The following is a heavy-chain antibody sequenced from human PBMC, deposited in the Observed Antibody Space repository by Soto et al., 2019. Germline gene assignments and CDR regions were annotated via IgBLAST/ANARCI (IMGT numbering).Heavy chain of an antibody. Sequence: ASVKVSCKASGYTFTSYYMHWVRQAPGQGPEWMGIINPSGGSTSYAQKFQGRVTMTRDTSTSTVYMELSSLRSEDTAVYYCSWSGKDLYYFDYWGQGTLVTVSS. CDR1: GYTFTSYY. V-gene: IGHV1-46*01. D-gene: IGHD3-3*01. CDR2: INPSGGST. CDR3: SWSGKDLYYFDY. J-gene: IGHJ4*02.